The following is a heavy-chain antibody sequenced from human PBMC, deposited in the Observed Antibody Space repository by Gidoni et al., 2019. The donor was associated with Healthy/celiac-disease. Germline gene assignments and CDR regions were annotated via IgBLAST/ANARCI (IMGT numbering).Heavy chain of an antibody. CDR3: ARTTGTIAYFDP. Sequence: QVQLQASGPGLVKPSEPLSLTCTVSGGSISSYYWNWIRQPPGKGLEWVGYIYYSGSTNYNPSLKSRVTISVDTSKNQFSLKLSSVIAADTAVYYCARTTGTIAYFDPWGQGTLVTVSS. V-gene: IGHV4-59*01. J-gene: IGHJ5*02. CDR1: GGSISSYY. CDR2: IYYSGST. D-gene: IGHD1-1*01.